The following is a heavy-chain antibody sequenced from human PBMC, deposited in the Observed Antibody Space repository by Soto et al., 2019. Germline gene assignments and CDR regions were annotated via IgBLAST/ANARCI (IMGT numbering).Heavy chain of an antibody. V-gene: IGHV3-23*01. CDR2: ISGSGGST. CDR3: AKDQGPLDILTGYPDY. Sequence: GGSLRLSCAASGFTFSSYAMSWVRQAPGKGLEWVSAISGSGGSTYYADSVKGRFTISRDNSKNTLYLQMNSLRAEDTAVYYCAKDQGPLDILTGYPDYWGQGTLVTVSS. D-gene: IGHD3-9*01. CDR1: GFTFSSYA. J-gene: IGHJ4*02.